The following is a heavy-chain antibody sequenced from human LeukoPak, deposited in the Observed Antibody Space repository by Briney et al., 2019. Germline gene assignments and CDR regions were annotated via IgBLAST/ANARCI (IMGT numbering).Heavy chain of an antibody. CDR2: ISAYNGNT. CDR1: GYTFTSYG. D-gene: IGHD5-12*01. CDR3: ARGNGSGYFLSYYYMDV. V-gene: IGHV1-18*01. Sequence: ASVKVSCKASGYTFTSYGISWVRQAPGQGLEWMGWISAYNGNTNYAQKLQGRVTMTTDTPTSTAYMELRSLRSDDTAVYYCARGNGSGYFLSYYYMDVWGKGTTVTVSS. J-gene: IGHJ6*03.